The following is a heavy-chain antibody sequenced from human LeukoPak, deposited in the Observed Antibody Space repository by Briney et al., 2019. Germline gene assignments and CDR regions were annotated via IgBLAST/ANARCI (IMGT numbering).Heavy chain of an antibody. V-gene: IGHV1-18*01. J-gene: IGHJ4*02. CDR3: AREVYYGDYVLDY. D-gene: IGHD4-17*01. Sequence: ASVKVSCTASGYTFTSYCISWVRQAPGQGLEWMGWISAYNGNTNYAQKLQGRVTMTTDTSTSKAYIEPRSLRPDDTAVYYCAREVYYGDYVLDYWGQGTLVTVSS. CDR2: ISAYNGNT. CDR1: GYTFTSYC.